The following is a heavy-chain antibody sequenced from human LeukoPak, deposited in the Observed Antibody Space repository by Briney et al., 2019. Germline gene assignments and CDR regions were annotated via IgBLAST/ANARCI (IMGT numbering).Heavy chain of an antibody. CDR3: GRKAGDCGGGSCYSIDC. CDR1: GGSFSSEA. J-gene: IGHJ4*02. Sequence: ASVKVSCKAFGGSFSSEAISWARQAPGQGLEWMGGIIPIFGTANYAQKFQGRVTITTDESTSTAYMEVSSLRSEDTAVYYCGRKAGDCGGGSCYSIDCWGQGTLVTVSS. D-gene: IGHD2-15*01. CDR2: IIPIFGTA. V-gene: IGHV1-69*05.